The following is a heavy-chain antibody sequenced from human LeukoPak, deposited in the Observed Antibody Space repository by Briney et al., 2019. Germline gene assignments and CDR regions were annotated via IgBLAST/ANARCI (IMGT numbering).Heavy chain of an antibody. Sequence: GGSLRLSCAASGFTFSDYWMSWVRQAPGKGLEWVANIKRDGTEKYYVDSVKGRFTISRDNAKNTLYLQMNGLRAEDTAVYYCAGKDSDTSGYFDLDFWGQGTLVTVSS. D-gene: IGHD3-22*01. J-gene: IGHJ4*02. CDR1: GFTFSDYW. CDR3: AGKDSDTSGYFDLDF. CDR2: IKRDGTEK. V-gene: IGHV3-7*01.